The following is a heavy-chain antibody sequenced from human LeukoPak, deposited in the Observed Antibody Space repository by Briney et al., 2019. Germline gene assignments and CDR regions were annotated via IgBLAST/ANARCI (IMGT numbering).Heavy chain of an antibody. J-gene: IGHJ4*02. CDR3: ARDWTFDY. D-gene: IGHD1-1*01. CDR1: GFTFTSHT. CDR2: ISGIGAST. V-gene: IGHV3-23*01. Sequence: PGGSLRLSCAASGFTFTSHTMSWVRQAPGKGLDWVSVISGIGASTYYADSVKGRFTISRDNSKNTLYLQMNSLRAEDTAVYYCARDWTFDYWGQGTLVTVSP.